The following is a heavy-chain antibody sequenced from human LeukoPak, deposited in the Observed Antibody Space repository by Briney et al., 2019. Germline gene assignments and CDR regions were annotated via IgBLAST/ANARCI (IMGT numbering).Heavy chain of an antibody. J-gene: IGHJ4*02. CDR2: IYYSGST. Sequence: SETLSLTCTVSGGSISSGDYYWSWIRQPPGKGLEWIGYIYYSGSTYYNPSLKSRVTISVDTSKNQFSLKLSSVTAADTAVYYCARDGDYDSSGYSDYWGQGTLVTVSS. CDR1: GGSISSGDYY. D-gene: IGHD3-22*01. CDR3: ARDGDYDSSGYSDY. V-gene: IGHV4-30-4*01.